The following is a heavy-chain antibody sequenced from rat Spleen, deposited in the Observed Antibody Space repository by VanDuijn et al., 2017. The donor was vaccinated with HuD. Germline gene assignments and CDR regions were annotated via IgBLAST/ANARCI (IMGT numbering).Heavy chain of an antibody. CDR2: ISYDGSRT. J-gene: IGHJ2*01. D-gene: IGHD1-4*01. Sequence: EVHLVESDGGLVQPGRSLKLSCAASGFTFSDYYMAWVRQAPTTGLEWVATISYDGSRTYYRDSVKGRFTISRDNTKSTLYLQMDSLRSEDTATYFCARPNYPGFNFFDYWGQGVMVTVSS. CDR3: ARPNYPGFNFFDY. CDR1: GFTFSDYY. V-gene: IGHV5-29*01.